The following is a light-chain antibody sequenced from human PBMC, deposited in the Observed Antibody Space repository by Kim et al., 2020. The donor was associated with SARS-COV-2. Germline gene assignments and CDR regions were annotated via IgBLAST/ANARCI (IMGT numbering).Light chain of an antibody. V-gene: IGLV3-19*01. J-gene: IGLJ2*01. CDR3: NSRDSSDNHLV. CDR2: GKN. CDR1: SLRSYY. Sequence: SSELTQDPAVSVALGQTVRITCQGDSLRSYYASWYQQNPGQAPLLVIYGKNNRPSGIPDRFSGSSSGNTASLTITGAQAEDEADYYCNSRDSSDNHLVFG.